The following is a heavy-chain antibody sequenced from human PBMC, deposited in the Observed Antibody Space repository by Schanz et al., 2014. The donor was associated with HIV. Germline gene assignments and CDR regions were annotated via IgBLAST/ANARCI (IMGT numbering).Heavy chain of an antibody. CDR1: GYTFTSYG. J-gene: IGHJ4*02. CDR2: INAYNGNT. Sequence: QVQLVQSGDEVKKPGASVKVSCKASGYTFTSYGISWVRQAPGQGLEWMGWINAYNGNTNYAQKFQGRVTITADESTSTAYMELSSLRSEDTAVYYCARGRYSGSYYNYWGQGTLVTVSS. CDR3: ARGRYSGSYYNY. D-gene: IGHD1-26*01. V-gene: IGHV1-18*01.